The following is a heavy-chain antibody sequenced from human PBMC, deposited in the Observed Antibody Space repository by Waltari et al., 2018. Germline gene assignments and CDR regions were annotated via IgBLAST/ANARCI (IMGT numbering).Heavy chain of an antibody. Sequence: EVQVLESGGGLVQPGGSLRLSCAASGFTFTNYPMPWVRQAPGEGLEWVSSVRGGGGTTYYADSGKGRFTISRDNSKNTLFLQMNSLRAEDTAVYYCGTSPDYSTSEGYWGQGTLVTVSS. CDR3: GTSPDYSTSEGY. CDR2: VRGGGGTT. J-gene: IGHJ4*02. D-gene: IGHD4-4*01. CDR1: GFTFTNYP. V-gene: IGHV3-23*01.